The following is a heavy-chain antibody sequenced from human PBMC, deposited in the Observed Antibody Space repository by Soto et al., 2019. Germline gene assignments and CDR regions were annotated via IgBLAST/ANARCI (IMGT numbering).Heavy chain of an antibody. CDR2: ISTAGNT. J-gene: IGHJ4*02. CDR1: GFTFSNYD. CDR3: ARGRDSGLYYFDY. Sequence: PGGSLRLSCAASGFTFSNYDMHWVRQATGKGLEWVSTISTAGNTYSPGSVKGRFTISRENAKNSLYLQMNSLRVDDTAVYYCARGRDSGLYYFDYWGRGTLVTAPQ. D-gene: IGHD2-21*01. V-gene: IGHV3-13*01.